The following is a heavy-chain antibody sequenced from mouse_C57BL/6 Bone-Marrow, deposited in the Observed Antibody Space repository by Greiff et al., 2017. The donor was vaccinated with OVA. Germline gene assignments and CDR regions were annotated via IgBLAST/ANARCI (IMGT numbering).Heavy chain of an antibody. V-gene: IGHV1-55*01. CDR3: ARDYGSSLFAY. CDR2: IYPGSGST. CDR1: GYTFTSYW. Sequence: VQLQQPGAKLVKPGASVKMSCKASGYTFTSYWITWVKQRPGQGLAWIGDIYPGSGSTNYNEKFKSKATLTVDTSSSTAYMQLSSLTSEDSAVYYCARDYGSSLFAYWGQGTLVTVSA. D-gene: IGHD1-1*01. J-gene: IGHJ3*01.